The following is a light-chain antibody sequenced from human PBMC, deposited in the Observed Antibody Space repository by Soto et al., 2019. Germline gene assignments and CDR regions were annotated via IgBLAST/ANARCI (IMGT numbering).Light chain of an antibody. V-gene: IGKV1-39*01. CDR3: QQSYSTPT. CDR1: QSISSY. CDR2: AAS. Sequence: DIQMTQSPSSLSASVGDRVTITCRASQSISSYLNWHQQKPGKAPKLLIYAASSLQSGVPSRFSGSGSGTDFTLTISSLQPEDSATYYCQQSYSTPTFGQGTKVDIK. J-gene: IGKJ1*01.